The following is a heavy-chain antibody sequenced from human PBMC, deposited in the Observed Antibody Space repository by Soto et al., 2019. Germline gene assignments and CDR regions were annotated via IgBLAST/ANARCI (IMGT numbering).Heavy chain of an antibody. D-gene: IGHD3-22*01. CDR3: ARALYYYDSSGYY. J-gene: IGHJ4*02. CDR2: IIPIFGTA. Sequence: SVKVSCKASGGTFSSYAISWVRQAPGQGLEWMGGIIPIFGTANYAQKFQGRVTITADESTSTAYMELSSLRSEDTAVYYCARALYYYDSSGYYWGQGTLVTVSS. CDR1: GGTFSSYA. V-gene: IGHV1-69*13.